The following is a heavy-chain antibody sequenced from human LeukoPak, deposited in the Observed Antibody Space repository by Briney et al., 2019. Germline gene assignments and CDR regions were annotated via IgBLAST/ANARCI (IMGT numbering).Heavy chain of an antibody. CDR3: ARHASLRSPLVY. CDR1: GGSISSSSYY. V-gene: IGHV4-39*01. CDR2: VYYSGST. J-gene: IGHJ1*01. Sequence: PSETLSLTCSVSGGSISSSSYYWGWIRQPPGKGLEWIGTVYYSGSTYYNPSLKSRVTISVDLSKNQFSLKLSSVTAAETAVYYCARHASLRSPLVYWGQGIQVTVSS. D-gene: IGHD3-16*01.